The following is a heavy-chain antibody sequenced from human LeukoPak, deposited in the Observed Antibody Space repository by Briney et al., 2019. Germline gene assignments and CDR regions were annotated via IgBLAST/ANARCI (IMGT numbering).Heavy chain of an antibody. CDR3: ARVTPSFAHNWFDP. CDR2: VYHSGST. CDR1: GGSISTYY. Sequence: SETLSLTCTVSGGSISTYYWSWIRQTPETGLEWIGGVYHSGSTNYNPSLKSRATISVDTSKNQFSLKLTSMTAADTAVYHCARVTPSFAHNWFDPWGQGTLVIVSS. D-gene: IGHD3-10*01. V-gene: IGHV4-4*08. J-gene: IGHJ5*02.